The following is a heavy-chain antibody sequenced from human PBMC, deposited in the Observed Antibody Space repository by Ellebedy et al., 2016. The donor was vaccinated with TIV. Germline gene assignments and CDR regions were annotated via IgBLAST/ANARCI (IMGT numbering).Heavy chain of an antibody. CDR2: ISVYNGNT. J-gene: IGHJ4*02. V-gene: IGHV1-18*01. CDR3: ARDRGELDFDY. D-gene: IGHD3-10*01. CDR1: GYTFTSYG. Sequence: ASVKVSXXASGYTFTSYGISRVRQATGQGLEWMGWISVYNGNTNYAQKLQGRVTMTTDTSTSTAYMELRSLRSDDTAMYYCARDRGELDFDYWGQGTLVTVSS.